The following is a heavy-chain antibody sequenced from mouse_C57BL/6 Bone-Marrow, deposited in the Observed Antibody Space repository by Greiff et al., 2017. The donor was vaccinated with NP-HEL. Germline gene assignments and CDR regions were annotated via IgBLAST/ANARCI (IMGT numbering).Heavy chain of an antibody. J-gene: IGHJ2*01. CDR1: GFNIKDDY. CDR3: RGSHLDY. V-gene: IGHV14-4*01. D-gene: IGHD1-1*01. Sequence: EVQLQQSGAELVRPGASVKLSCTASGFNIKDDYMHWVKQRPEQGLEWIGWIDPENGDTEYASKFQGKATITADTSSNTAYLQLSSLTSEDTAVYYCRGSHLDYWGKGTTLTVSS. CDR2: IDPENGDT.